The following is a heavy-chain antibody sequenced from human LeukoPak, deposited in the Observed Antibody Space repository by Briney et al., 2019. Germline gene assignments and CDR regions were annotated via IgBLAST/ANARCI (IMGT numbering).Heavy chain of an antibody. CDR1: GFTFSTCA. Sequence: GGSLRLSCAASGFTFSTCAMSWVRQAPGKGLEWVSGISGTTSGTYYADSVKGRFTISRDHSKNTLFLQVNSLRAEDTAVYYCAKVRTYFYHGLDVWGQGTTVTVSS. CDR2: ISGTTSGT. D-gene: IGHD1-14*01. J-gene: IGHJ6*02. CDR3: AKVRTYFYHGLDV. V-gene: IGHV3-23*01.